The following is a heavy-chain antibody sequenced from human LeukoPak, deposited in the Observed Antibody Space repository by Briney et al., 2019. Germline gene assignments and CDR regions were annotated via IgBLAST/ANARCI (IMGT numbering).Heavy chain of an antibody. Sequence: GGSLRLSWAASGFTFSDYYMSWIRQAPGKGLEWVSYISSSGSTIYYADSVKGRSTISRDNAKNSLYLQMNSLRAEDTAVYYCATPPAGSGWTRAIDYWGQGTLVTVSS. CDR3: ATPPAGSGWTRAIDY. CDR1: GFTFSDYY. J-gene: IGHJ4*02. D-gene: IGHD6-19*01. CDR2: ISSSGSTI. V-gene: IGHV3-11*04.